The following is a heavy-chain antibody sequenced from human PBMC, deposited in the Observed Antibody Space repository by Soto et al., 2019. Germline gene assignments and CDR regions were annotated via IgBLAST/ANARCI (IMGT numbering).Heavy chain of an antibody. CDR3: ASGSPGPVDH. CDR1: GYTLTNFH. J-gene: IGHJ4*02. CDR2: MNPYSGDT. Sequence: SVEVSCKASGYTLTNFHFNWVRQATGQGQEWIGGMNPYSGDTGYAQNFQDGVTMTRDTSIKTAYMEMTSLTSDDTADYYCASGSPGPVDHWGQGTPVTVSS. V-gene: IGHV1-8*02. D-gene: IGHD3-10*01.